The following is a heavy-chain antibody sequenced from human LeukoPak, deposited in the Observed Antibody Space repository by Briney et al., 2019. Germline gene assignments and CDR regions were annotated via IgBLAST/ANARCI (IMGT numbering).Heavy chain of an antibody. V-gene: IGHV1-69*04. J-gene: IGHJ4*02. CDR1: GGTFSSYA. D-gene: IGHD3-16*01. CDR3: ASMIMFGGPPGY. CDR2: IIPILGIA. Sequence: SVKVSCKASGGTFSSYAISWVRQAPGQGLEWMGRIIPILGIANYAQKFQGRVTITADKSTSTAYMELSSLRSEDTAVYYCASMIMFGGPPGYWGQGTLVTVSS.